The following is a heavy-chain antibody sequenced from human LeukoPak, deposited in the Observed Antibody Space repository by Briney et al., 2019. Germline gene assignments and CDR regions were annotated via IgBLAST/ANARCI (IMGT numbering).Heavy chain of an antibody. CDR2: INPRSGST. J-gene: IGHJ4*02. D-gene: IGHD3-10*01. CDR3: ARPTLYGSGSYYFDY. Sequence: ASVKVSCKASGYTFTSDYIHWVRQAPGQGLEWMGIINPRSGSTDYAQKFQGRVTMTRDTSTSTVYMELSSLRSEDTAVYYCARPTLYGSGSYYFDYWGQGTLVTVSS. CDR1: GYTFTSDY. V-gene: IGHV1-46*01.